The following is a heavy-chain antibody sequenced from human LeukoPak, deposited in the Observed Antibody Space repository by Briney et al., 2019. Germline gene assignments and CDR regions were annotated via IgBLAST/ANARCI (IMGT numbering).Heavy chain of an antibody. CDR3: TRGGTTLDY. J-gene: IGHJ4*02. CDR1: GFTFSSYA. Sequence: GGSLRLSCAASGFTFSSYAMSWVRQAPGKGLVWVSRIDTDGSNTAYADSVKGRFTISRDNAKNTLYLQMNSLRAEDTAVYYCTRGGTTLDYWGQGTLVTVSS. D-gene: IGHD1-7*01. CDR2: IDTDGSNT. V-gene: IGHV3-74*01.